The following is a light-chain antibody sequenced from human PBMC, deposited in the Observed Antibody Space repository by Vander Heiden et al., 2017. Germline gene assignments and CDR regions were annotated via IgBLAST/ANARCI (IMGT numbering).Light chain of an antibody. Sequence: QSVLTQPPSASGTPGQRVTISCSGSSSNLGSNTVTWYQQVPGTAPKLLIHTHTQRPSGVPDRFSGSKSGTSASLAISGLQSEDEAEYYCAAWDDSLNCWVFGGGTKLTVL. CDR2: THT. CDR1: SSNLGSNT. J-gene: IGLJ3*02. CDR3: AAWDDSLNCWV. V-gene: IGLV1-44*01.